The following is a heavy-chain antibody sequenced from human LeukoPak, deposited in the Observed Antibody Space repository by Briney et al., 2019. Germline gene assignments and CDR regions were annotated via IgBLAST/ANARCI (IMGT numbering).Heavy chain of an antibody. Sequence: PGGSLRLSCAASRFTFSNAWMSWVRQAPGKGLEWVGRIKSKTDGGTTDYAAPVKGRFTISRHDSKNTLYLQMNSLKTEDTAVYYCTTSLSGYDFLFDYWGQGTLVTGSS. CDR3: TTSLSGYDFLFDY. J-gene: IGHJ4*02. V-gene: IGHV3-15*01. D-gene: IGHD5-12*01. CDR2: IKSKTDGGTT. CDR1: RFTFSNAW.